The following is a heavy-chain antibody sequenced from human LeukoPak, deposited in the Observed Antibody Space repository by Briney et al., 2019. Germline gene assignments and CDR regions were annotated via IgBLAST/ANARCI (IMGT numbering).Heavy chain of an antibody. CDR2: ITSDGGST. CDR3: AKDMGVDTALAADY. CDR1: GFDFDDYT. D-gene: IGHD5-18*01. J-gene: IGHJ4*02. Sequence: GGSLRLSCAASGFDFDDYTIHCVRQAPGKALEWVSLITSDGGSTYYADSVKGGFSISRDNRKKSLFLQMNSLTTEDNALYYCAKDMGVDTALAADYWGRGNLVSVSS. V-gene: IGHV3-43*01.